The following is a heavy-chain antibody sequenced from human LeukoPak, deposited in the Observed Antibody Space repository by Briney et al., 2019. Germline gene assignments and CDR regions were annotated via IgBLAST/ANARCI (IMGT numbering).Heavy chain of an antibody. Sequence: SETLSLTCTVSGVSFSTYYWSWIRQPPGKGLEWIGEINHSGSTNYNPSLKSRVTISVDTSKNQFSLKLSSVTAADTAVCYCARLGGYYLPRDYWGQGTLVTVSS. J-gene: IGHJ4*02. CDR2: INHSGST. CDR3: ARLGGYYLPRDY. CDR1: GVSFSTYY. D-gene: IGHD3-10*02. V-gene: IGHV4-34*01.